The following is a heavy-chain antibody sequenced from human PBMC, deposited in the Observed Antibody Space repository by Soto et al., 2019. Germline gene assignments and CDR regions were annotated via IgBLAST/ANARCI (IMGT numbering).Heavy chain of an antibody. J-gene: IGHJ4*02. CDR1: GYTFTSYA. Sequence: QVQLVQSGAEVKKPGASVKVSCKASGYTFTSYAMHWVRQAPGQRLEWMGWINAGNGNTKYSQKFQGRVTITRDTSASTAYMELSSLRSEDTAVYYCARDTPLWFGELPYYFDYWGQGTLVTVSS. CDR2: INAGNGNT. CDR3: ARDTPLWFGELPYYFDY. D-gene: IGHD3-10*01. V-gene: IGHV1-3*01.